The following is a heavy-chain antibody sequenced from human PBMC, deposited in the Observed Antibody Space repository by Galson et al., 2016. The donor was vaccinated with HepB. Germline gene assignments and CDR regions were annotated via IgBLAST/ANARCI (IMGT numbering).Heavy chain of an antibody. CDR1: GYTFTGYY. CDR2: IIPIRETT. J-gene: IGHJ3*02. CDR3: ARDPGRDPSSDTFDM. V-gene: IGHV1-69*08. D-gene: IGHD2-2*01. Sequence: SVKVSCKASGYTFTGYYVHWVRQALGQGLEWLGRIIPIRETTNYSQKFLGRVTISADKSTDTAYLELSSLTSEDTGVYYCARDPGRDPSSDTFDMWGQGTMVIVSS.